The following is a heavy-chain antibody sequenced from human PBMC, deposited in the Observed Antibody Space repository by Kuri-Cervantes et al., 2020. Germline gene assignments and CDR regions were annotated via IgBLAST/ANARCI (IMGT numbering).Heavy chain of an antibody. CDR1: GFTFSSYA. V-gene: IGHV3-23*01. CDR3: ARVIVDTAMIITPDAFDI. D-gene: IGHD5-18*01. Sequence: GGSLRLSCAASGFTFSSYAMSWVRQAPGKGLEWVSAISGSGGSTYYADSVKGRFTISRDNSKNTLYLQMNSLRAEDTAVYYCARVIVDTAMIITPDAFDIWGQGTMVTVSS. J-gene: IGHJ3*02. CDR2: ISGSGGST.